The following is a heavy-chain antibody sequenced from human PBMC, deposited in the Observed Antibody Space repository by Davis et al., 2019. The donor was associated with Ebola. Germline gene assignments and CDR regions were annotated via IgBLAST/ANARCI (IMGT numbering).Heavy chain of an antibody. D-gene: IGHD3-3*01. CDR1: GGTFSSYA. CDR2: IIPILGIA. Sequence: AASVKVSCKASGGTFSSYAISWVRQAPGQGLEWMGRIIPILGIANYAQKFQGRVTITADKSTSTAYMELSSLRSEDTAVYYCARAAITIFGVVMYNWFDPWGQGTLVTVSS. CDR3: ARAAITIFGVVMYNWFDP. V-gene: IGHV1-69*04. J-gene: IGHJ5*02.